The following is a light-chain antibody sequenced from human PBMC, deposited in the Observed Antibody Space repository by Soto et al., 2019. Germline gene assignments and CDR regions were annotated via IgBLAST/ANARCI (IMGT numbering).Light chain of an antibody. CDR3: CSYAGSSTVV. Sequence: QSALTQPASVSGSPGQSITISCTGTSSDVGSYDLVSWYQQHPDKAPKLMIYEGSKRPSGVSNRFSGSKSGNTAFLTISGLQAEDEADYYCCSYAGSSTVVFGGGTKLTVL. CDR2: EGS. V-gene: IGLV2-23*01. J-gene: IGLJ2*01. CDR1: SSDVGSYDL.